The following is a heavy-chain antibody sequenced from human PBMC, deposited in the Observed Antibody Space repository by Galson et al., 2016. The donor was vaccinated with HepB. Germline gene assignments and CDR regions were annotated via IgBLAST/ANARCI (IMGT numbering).Heavy chain of an antibody. D-gene: IGHD4-17*01. J-gene: IGHJ6*02. Sequence: SLRLSCAASGFTLSSHSMNWVRQAPGKGLEWVSYITSSSSIYYADSVQGRFTISRDNAKNSLYLQMNSLRGEDTAVYYCAREGYGDFDQIPNYYYYGLDVWGQGTTVTVSS. V-gene: IGHV3-48*01. CDR2: ITSSSSI. CDR3: AREGYGDFDQIPNYYYYGLDV. CDR1: GFTLSSHS.